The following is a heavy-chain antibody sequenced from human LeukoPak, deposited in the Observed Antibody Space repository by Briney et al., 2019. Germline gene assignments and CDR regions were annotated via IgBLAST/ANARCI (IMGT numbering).Heavy chain of an antibody. V-gene: IGHV3-33*01. Sequence: GGSLRLSCAASGFTFSSYGMHWVRQAPGKGLEWVAVIWYDGSNKYYADSVKGRFTISRDNSKNTLYLQMNSLRAEDTAVYYCAGDPSRPYSSSWLDYWGQGTLVTVSS. CDR1: GFTFSSYG. D-gene: IGHD6-13*01. CDR2: IWYDGSNK. J-gene: IGHJ4*02. CDR3: AGDPSRPYSSSWLDY.